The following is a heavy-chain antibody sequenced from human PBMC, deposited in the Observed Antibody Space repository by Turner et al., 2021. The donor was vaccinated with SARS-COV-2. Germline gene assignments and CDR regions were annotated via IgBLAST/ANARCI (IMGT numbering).Heavy chain of an antibody. V-gene: IGHV3-30-3*01. D-gene: IGHD2-15*01. J-gene: IGHJ4*02. CDR1: GFTFSSYA. Sequence: QVQLVESGGGVVHRGRSRRLSCAASGFTFSSYAMHWVRQAPGKGLEWVALISYDGSNKYYADSVKGRFTISRDNSKNTLYLQMNSLRAEDTAVCDCARDLGGYLDYWGQGTLVTVSS. CDR3: ARDLGGYLDY. CDR2: ISYDGSNK.